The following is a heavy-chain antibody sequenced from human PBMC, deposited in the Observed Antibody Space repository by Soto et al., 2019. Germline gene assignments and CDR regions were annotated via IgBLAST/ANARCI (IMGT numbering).Heavy chain of an antibody. Sequence: PSQTLSLTCAISGDSVSSNSAAWNWIRQSPSRGLEWLGRTYYRSKWYNDYAVSVKSRITINPDTSKNQFSLQLNSVTPEDTAVYYCARGKQWLVRGGDWFDPWGQGTLVTVPQ. CDR1: GDSVSSNSAA. CDR2: TYYRSKWYN. CDR3: ARGKQWLVRGGDWFDP. J-gene: IGHJ5*02. V-gene: IGHV6-1*01. D-gene: IGHD6-19*01.